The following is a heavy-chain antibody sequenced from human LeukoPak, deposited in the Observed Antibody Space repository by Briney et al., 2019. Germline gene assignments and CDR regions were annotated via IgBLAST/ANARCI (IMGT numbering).Heavy chain of an antibody. CDR1: GFTVSNAW. CDR3: TTGGADTGRFDI. V-gene: IGHV3-15*01. D-gene: IGHD1-1*01. CDR2: IKTKSEDGTI. J-gene: IGHJ3*02. Sequence: GGSLRLSCAASGFTVSNAWMSWIRRAPGKGLEWVGLIKTKSEDGTIDYAAPVRGRFTISRDDSKNTLYLQMNSLKAEDTGVYHCTTGGADTGRFDIWGQGTMVTVSS.